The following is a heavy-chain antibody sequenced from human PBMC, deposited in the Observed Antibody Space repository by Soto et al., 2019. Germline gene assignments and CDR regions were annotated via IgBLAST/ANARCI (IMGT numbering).Heavy chain of an antibody. D-gene: IGHD2-2*01. CDR1: GYTFTSYA. V-gene: IGHV1-3*01. Sequence: QVPLVQSVAEVKKPGASVKVSCKASGYTFTSYAMFWVRQAPGQRLEWMGWINPGNGDTKYSQKFQGRVTVTGDTSASTVSMDLSSLKYEDTAVYYCARDSSSSLDYWGQGTLVTVSS. J-gene: IGHJ4*02. CDR3: ARDSSSSLDY. CDR2: INPGNGDT.